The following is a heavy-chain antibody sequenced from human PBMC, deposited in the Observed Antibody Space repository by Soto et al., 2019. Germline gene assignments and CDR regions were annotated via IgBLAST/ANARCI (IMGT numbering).Heavy chain of an antibody. CDR1: GFTFSSYW. CDR3: ARDFKSLGSRWYLYFDY. Sequence: SLRLSCAASGFTFSSYWMSWVRQAPGKGLEWVANIKQDGSEKYYVDSVKGRFTISRDDAKNSLYLQMNSLRAEDTAVYYCARDFKSLGSRWYLYFDYWGQGTLVTVSS. D-gene: IGHD6-13*01. J-gene: IGHJ4*02. CDR2: IKQDGSEK. V-gene: IGHV3-7*03.